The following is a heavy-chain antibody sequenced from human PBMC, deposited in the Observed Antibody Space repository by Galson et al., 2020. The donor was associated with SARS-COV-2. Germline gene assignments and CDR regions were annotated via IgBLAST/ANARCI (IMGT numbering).Heavy chain of an antibody. CDR1: GFTFSTYS. D-gene: IGHD3-3*01. J-gene: IGHJ4*02. CDR3: ARENTIFGVVTFDNYFDY. Sequence: GESLKISCAASGFTFSTYSMNWVRQAPGKGLEWVSYISSSSSTIYYADSVKGRFTISRDNAKNSLYLQMNSLRDEDTAVYYCARENTIFGVVTFDNYFDYWGQGTLVTVSS. V-gene: IGHV3-48*02. CDR2: ISSSSSTI.